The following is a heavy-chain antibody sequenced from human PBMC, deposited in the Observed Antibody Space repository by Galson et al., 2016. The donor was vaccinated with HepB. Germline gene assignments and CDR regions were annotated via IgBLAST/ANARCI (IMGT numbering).Heavy chain of an antibody. V-gene: IGHV3-30*18. Sequence: SLSLSGAASGFTFSPYGMLWIRQSPRMGLQWAALTSYDGGSESYADSEKGRVTISSDNSKDTLYLQMHSLRGEDTAVYYCAKGRWDFDSWGQGTLVTVSS. D-gene: IGHD5-24*01. CDR2: TSYDGGSE. J-gene: IGHJ4*02. CDR3: AKGRWDFDS. CDR1: GFTFSPYG.